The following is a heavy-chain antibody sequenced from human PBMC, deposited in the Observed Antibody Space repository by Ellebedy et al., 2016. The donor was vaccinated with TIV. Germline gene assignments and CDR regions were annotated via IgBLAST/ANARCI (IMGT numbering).Heavy chain of an antibody. CDR2: IYDSGSP. J-gene: IGHJ4*02. V-gene: IGHV4-4*09. D-gene: IGHD6-19*01. CDR1: GGSFNNLF. CDR3: ARNSGWYSNDY. Sequence: MPSETLSLTCTVSGGSFNNLFWSWIRQPPGKGLEWIGYIYDSGSPNYNSSLQSRVTMSMDPSKNQFSLRLSSVTAADTAIYYCARNSGWYSNDYWGQGILVTVSS.